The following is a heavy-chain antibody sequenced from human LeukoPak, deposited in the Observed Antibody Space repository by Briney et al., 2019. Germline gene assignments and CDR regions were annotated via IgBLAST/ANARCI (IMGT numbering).Heavy chain of an antibody. V-gene: IGHV3-48*02. CDR3: ARDYYGMDV. J-gene: IGHJ6*02. Sequence: GGSLRLSCAASRFTFNTYAMSWVRQAPGKGLECVSYISSTSGTIYYADSVKGRFTISRDNAKNSLYLQMNSLREEDTAVYYCARDYYGMDVWGQGTTVTVSS. CDR1: RFTFNTYA. CDR2: ISSTSGTI.